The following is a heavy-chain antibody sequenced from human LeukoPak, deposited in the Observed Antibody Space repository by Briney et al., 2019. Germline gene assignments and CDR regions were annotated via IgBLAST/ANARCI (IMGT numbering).Heavy chain of an antibody. J-gene: IGHJ4*02. CDR2: IYYSGST. Sequence: SETLSLTCAVYGGSFSSYYWGWIRQPPGKGLEWIGSIYYSGSTYYNPSLKSRVTISVDTSKNQFSLKLSSVTAADTAVYYCARVGSSSWYFDYWGQGTLVTVSS. D-gene: IGHD6-13*01. CDR3: ARVGSSSWYFDY. V-gene: IGHV4-39*07. CDR1: GGSFSSYY.